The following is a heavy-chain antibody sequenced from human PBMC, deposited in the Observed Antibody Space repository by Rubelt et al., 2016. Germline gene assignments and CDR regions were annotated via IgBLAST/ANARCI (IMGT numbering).Heavy chain of an antibody. CDR3: ARAGGSGSHPWGWFDP. Sequence: QLQLQESGSGLVKPSQTLSLTCAVSGGSISSGGYSWSWIRQPPGKGLEWIGYIYHSGSTYYNPSLRCRVTISVDRSKNQFSLKLGSVTAADTAVYYCARAGGSGSHPWGWFDPWGQGTLVTVSS. J-gene: IGHJ5*02. V-gene: IGHV4-30-2*01. CDR1: GGSISSGGYS. CDR2: IYHSGST. D-gene: IGHD3-10*01.